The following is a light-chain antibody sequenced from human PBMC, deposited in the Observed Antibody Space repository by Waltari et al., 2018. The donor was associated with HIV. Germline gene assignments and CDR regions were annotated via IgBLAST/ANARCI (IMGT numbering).Light chain of an antibody. CDR1: SSTTGSDF. J-gene: IGLJ3*02. V-gene: IGLV1-47*02. CDR2: SND. CDR3: TTWDSSVTAWV. Sequence: QSVLTQPPSASGPPGQRVPIPCYGSSSTTGSDFVYWYQQLPGTAPKLLIYSNDQRPSGVPDRFSGSKSGTSASLAISGLRSEDEADYYCTTWDSSVTAWVFGGGTKLTVL.